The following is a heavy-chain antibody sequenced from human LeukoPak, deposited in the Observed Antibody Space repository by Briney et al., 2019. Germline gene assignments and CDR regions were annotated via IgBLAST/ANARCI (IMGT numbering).Heavy chain of an antibody. Sequence: GGSLRLSCAASGFTFSSYGMHWVRQAPGKGLEWVAVISYDGSNKYYADSVKGRFTISRDNSKNTLYLQMNSLRAEDTAVYYCTKDALLRYFDWLTSYYYGMDVWGQGTTVTVSS. V-gene: IGHV3-30*18. J-gene: IGHJ6*02. D-gene: IGHD3-9*01. CDR3: TKDALLRYFDWLTSYYYGMDV. CDR1: GFTFSSYG. CDR2: ISYDGSNK.